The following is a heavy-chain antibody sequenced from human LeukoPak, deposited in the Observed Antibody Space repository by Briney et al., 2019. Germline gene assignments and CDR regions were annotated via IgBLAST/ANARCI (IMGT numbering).Heavy chain of an antibody. CDR1: GFTFSSYA. CDR3: AKAQSYCSSTSCYTGYYYYGMDV. Sequence: HSGGSLRLSCAASGFTFSSYAMSWVRQAPGKGLEWVSAISGSGGSTYYADSVKGRFTISRDNSKNTLYLQMNSLRAEDTAVYYCAKAQSYCSSTSCYTGYYYYGMDVWGQGTTVTVSS. J-gene: IGHJ6*02. CDR2: ISGSGGST. V-gene: IGHV3-23*01. D-gene: IGHD2-2*02.